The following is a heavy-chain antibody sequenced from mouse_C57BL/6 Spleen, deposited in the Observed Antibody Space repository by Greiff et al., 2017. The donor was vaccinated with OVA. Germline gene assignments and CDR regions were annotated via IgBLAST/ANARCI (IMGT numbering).Heavy chain of an antibody. CDR3: ARLGQGMFDY. D-gene: IGHD3-3*01. CDR1: GYTFTDYY. J-gene: IGHJ2*01. V-gene: IGHV1-26*01. Sequence: EVQLQQSGPELVKPGASVKISCKASGYTFTDYYMNWVKQSHGKSLEWIGDINPNNGGTSYNQKFKGKATLTVDKSSSTAYMELRSLTSEDSAVYCCARLGQGMFDYWGQGTTLTVSS. CDR2: INPNNGGT.